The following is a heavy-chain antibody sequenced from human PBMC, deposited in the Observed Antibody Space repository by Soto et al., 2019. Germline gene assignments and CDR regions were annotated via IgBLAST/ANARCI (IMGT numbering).Heavy chain of an antibody. V-gene: IGHV1-2*04. CDR3: ARDLAYCGGDCYPYYYYGMDV. J-gene: IGHJ6*02. CDR1: GYTFTGYY. Sequence: ASVKVSCKASGYTFTGYYMHWVRQAPGQGLEWMGWINPNSGGTNYAQKFQGWVTMTRDTSISTAYMELSRLRSDDTAVYYCARDLAYCGGDCYPYYYYGMDVWGQGTTVTVSS. CDR2: INPNSGGT. D-gene: IGHD2-21*02.